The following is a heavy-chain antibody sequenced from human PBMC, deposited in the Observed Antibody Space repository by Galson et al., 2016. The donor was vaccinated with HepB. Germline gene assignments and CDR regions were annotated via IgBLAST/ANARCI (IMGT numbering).Heavy chain of an antibody. Sequence: SLRLSCATSGFSFSTYAMAWVRQAPGKGLEWVATISGSTYRTMYAHSVEGRFTISRDNSRDTLFLEMNSLRAGDTALYYCAKVLTQNHYYGMDVWGQGTTVTVSS. CDR1: GFSFSTYA. J-gene: IGHJ6*02. CDR2: ISGSTYRT. D-gene: IGHD2/OR15-2a*01. V-gene: IGHV3-23*01. CDR3: AKVLTQNHYYGMDV.